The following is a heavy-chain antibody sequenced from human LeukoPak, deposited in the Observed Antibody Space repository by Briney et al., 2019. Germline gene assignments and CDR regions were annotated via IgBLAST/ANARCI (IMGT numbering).Heavy chain of an antibody. Sequence: GGSLRLSCAASGFTFSSYTMTWVRQAPGKGLEWVSAISGSGDTTYYADSVKGRFTISRDNSKNTLYLQMNSLRAEDTALYYCAKDYDSSGYYYFDYWGQGTLVTVSS. CDR2: ISGSGDTT. V-gene: IGHV3-23*01. J-gene: IGHJ4*02. CDR1: GFTFSSYT. D-gene: IGHD3-22*01. CDR3: AKDYDSSGYYYFDY.